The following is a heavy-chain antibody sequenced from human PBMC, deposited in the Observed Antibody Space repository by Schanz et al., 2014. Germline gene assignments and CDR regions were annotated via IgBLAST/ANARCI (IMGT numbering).Heavy chain of an antibody. D-gene: IGHD3-3*01. CDR1: GFTFSDYY. CDR3: ARYGFRKFGVVYGLAV. CDR2: ISNSGYTI. V-gene: IGHV3-11*01. J-gene: IGHJ6*02. Sequence: QVQLVESGGGLVKPGGSLRLSCAASGFTFSDYYMNWIRQAPGKGLEWVSYISNSGYTIYYADSVKGRFTISRDNAKNSVYLQMNSLRVEDTAVYYCARYGFRKFGVVYGLAVWGQGTTVTVS.